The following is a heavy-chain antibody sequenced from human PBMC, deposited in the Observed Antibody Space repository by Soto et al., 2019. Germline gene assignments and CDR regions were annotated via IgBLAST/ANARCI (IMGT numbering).Heavy chain of an antibody. CDR1: GGIFSEST. CDR3: VKQAHGLDGVAFDY. D-gene: IGHD2-15*01. Sequence: PGGSLRLSCSASGGIFSESTIYWVRQFPGKGLEAISAVSTSGRSTYYADSVKDRFTISRDNSKNTLFLQMGSLRPEDTAIYYCVKQAHGLDGVAFDYWGQGTQVTVSS. J-gene: IGHJ4*02. CDR2: VSTSGRST. V-gene: IGHV3-64D*06.